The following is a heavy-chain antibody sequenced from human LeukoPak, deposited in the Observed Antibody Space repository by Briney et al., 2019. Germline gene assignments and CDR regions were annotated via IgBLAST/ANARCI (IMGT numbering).Heavy chain of an antibody. CDR2: ISYDGSNK. J-gene: IGHJ6*02. Sequence: GGSLRLSCAASGFTFSSYAMPWVRQAPGKGLEWVAVISYDGSNKYYADSVKGRFTISRDNSKNTLYLQMNSLRAEDTAVYYCARDPEAHSYGMDVWGQGTTVTVSS. V-gene: IGHV3-30-3*01. CDR1: GFTFSSYA. CDR3: ARDPEAHSYGMDV.